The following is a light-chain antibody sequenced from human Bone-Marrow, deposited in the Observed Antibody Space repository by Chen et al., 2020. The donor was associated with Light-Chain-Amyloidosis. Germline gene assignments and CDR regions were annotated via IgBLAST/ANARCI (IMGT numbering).Light chain of an antibody. Sequence: SYALTQPPSVSASPGQTPPITCSGDDLPTKYAYWYQQQPGQAPVLVIHRDTERPSGSSERFSGSSSGTTATLTISGVQAEDEADYHCQSADSSGTYEVIFGGGTKLTVL. V-gene: IGLV3-25*03. CDR2: RDT. CDR3: QSADSSGTYEVI. CDR1: DLPTKY. J-gene: IGLJ2*01.